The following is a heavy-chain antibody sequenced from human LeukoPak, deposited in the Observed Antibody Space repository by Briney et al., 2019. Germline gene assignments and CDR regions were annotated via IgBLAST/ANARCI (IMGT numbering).Heavy chain of an antibody. CDR2: INPSGGST. D-gene: IGHD4-17*01. Sequence: GASVKVSCKASGYTFTSYSMHWVRQAPGQGLEWMGIINPSGGSTRYAQKFQGRVTMTRDTSTGTVYMELSSLRSEDTAVYYCARAVPGFYYYGMDVWGQGTTVTVSS. V-gene: IGHV1-46*01. CDR3: ARAVPGFYYYGMDV. CDR1: GYTFTSYS. J-gene: IGHJ6*02.